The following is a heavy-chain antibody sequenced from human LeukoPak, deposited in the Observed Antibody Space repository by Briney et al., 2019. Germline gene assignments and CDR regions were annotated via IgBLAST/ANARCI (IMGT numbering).Heavy chain of an antibody. V-gene: IGHV3-11*01. CDR1: GFTFSDYY. CDR3: AGGPEEWLTLTWHFDL. D-gene: IGHD3-3*01. J-gene: IGHJ2*01. CDR2: ISSGSMTI. Sequence: GGSLRLSCAAPGFTFSDYYMSWIRQAPGKGLEWVSYISSGSMTINYADSVKGRFTISRDNAKNSLYLQMNSLRAEDTAVYYCAGGPEEWLTLTWHFDLWGRGTLVTVSS.